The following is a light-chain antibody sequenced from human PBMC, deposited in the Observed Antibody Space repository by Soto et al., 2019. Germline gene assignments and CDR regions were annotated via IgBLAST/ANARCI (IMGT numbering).Light chain of an antibody. V-gene: IGLV1-40*01. Sequence: QSVLTQPPSVSGAPGQRVTISCTGSSSNIGAGYDVHWYQQLPGTAPKLLIYGNSNRPSGVPDRFSGSKSGTSASLAITGLQAEDEADHYCQSYDSSLFVVFGGGTKLTVL. CDR1: SSNIGAGYD. CDR3: QSYDSSLFVV. CDR2: GNS. J-gene: IGLJ2*01.